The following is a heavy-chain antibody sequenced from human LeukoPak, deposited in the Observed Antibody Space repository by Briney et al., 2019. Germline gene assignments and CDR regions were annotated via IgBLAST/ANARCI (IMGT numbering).Heavy chain of an antibody. CDR1: GGSISSSSYY. V-gene: IGHV4-39*01. CDR2: IYYSGST. CDR3: ARRWRSIVGATVKRDY. D-gene: IGHD1-26*01. J-gene: IGHJ4*02. Sequence: SETLSLTCTVSGGSISSSSYYWGWIRQPPGKGLEWIGSIYYSGSTYYNPSLKSRVTISVDTSKNQFSLKLSSVTAADTAVYYCARRWRSIVGATVKRDYWGQGTLVTVSS.